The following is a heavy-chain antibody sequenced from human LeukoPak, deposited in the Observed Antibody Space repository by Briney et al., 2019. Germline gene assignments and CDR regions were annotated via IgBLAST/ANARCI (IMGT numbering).Heavy chain of an antibody. V-gene: IGHV3-48*02. J-gene: IGHJ4*02. CDR2: ITSGFVT. Sequence: PGGSLRLSCAASGFTFSSSAMSWVRQAPGKGLEWVSYITSGFVTHYIDSVKGRFTISRDNDKNSLYLQMNSLREEDTAVYYCARGYCSSTSCHVARHFEYWGQGTLVTVSS. D-gene: IGHD2-2*01. CDR3: ARGYCSSTSCHVARHFEY. CDR1: GFTFSSSA.